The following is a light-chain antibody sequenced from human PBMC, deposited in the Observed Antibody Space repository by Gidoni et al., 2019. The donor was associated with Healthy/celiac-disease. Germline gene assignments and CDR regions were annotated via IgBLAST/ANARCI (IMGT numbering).Light chain of an antibody. CDR3: AAWDDSLSGLYV. J-gene: IGLJ1*01. Sequence: QSVLTQPPSASGTPGQRVTISCSGSSSNIGSNYVYWYQKLPDRFSGSKSGTSASLAISGLRSEDEADYYCAAWDDSLSGLYVFGTGTKVTVL. V-gene: IGLV1-47*01. CDR1: SSNIGSNY.